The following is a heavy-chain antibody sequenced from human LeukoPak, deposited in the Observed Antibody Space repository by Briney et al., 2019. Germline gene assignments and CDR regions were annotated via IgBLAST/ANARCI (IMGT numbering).Heavy chain of an antibody. V-gene: IGHV3-7*03. Sequence: GGSLRLSCAASGFTFSSYWMSWVRQAPGKGLEWVANIKQDGSEKYYVDSVKGRFTISRDNAKSSLYLQMNSLRAEDTAVYYCARDSNDIVVVPAAIDYWGQGTLVTVSS. D-gene: IGHD2-2*01. J-gene: IGHJ4*02. CDR3: ARDSNDIVVVPAAIDY. CDR2: IKQDGSEK. CDR1: GFTFSSYW.